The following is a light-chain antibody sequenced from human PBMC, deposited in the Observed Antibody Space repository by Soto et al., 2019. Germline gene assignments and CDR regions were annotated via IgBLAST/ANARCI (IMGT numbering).Light chain of an antibody. CDR3: GSWDRSLSAYV. V-gene: IGLV1-51*01. J-gene: IGLJ1*01. CDR1: TSNLGNNY. CDR2: DDT. Sequence: QSVLAQPPSVSAAPGQRVTVSCSTTTSNLGNNYISWYQHLPGAAPRLLIYDDTERPSGIPDRFSGSRSATSATLGIAGLQTGEEAEYYCGSWDRSLSAYVFGTGTKVTV.